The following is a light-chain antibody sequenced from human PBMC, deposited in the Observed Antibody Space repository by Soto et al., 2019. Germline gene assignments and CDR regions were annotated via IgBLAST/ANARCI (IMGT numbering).Light chain of an antibody. CDR2: DVS. CDR1: SSDVGGYNY. J-gene: IGLJ2*01. Sequence: QSALTQPRSVSGSPGQSVTISCTGTSSDVGGYNYVSWYQQHQGKAPKLMIYDVSKRPSGVPDRFSGSKSGNTASLTISGLQAEDEADYYCCPYAGSYTVSGGGTKLTVL. CDR3: CPYAGSYTV. V-gene: IGLV2-11*01.